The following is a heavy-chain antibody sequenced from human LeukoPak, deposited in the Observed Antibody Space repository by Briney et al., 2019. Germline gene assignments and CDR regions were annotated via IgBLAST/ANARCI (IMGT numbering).Heavy chain of an antibody. CDR2: TYYSGST. CDR3: ARYDFWSGYSVH. V-gene: IGHV4-59*11. J-gene: IGHJ4*02. D-gene: IGHD3-3*01. Sequence: PSETLSLTCTVSGGSISNHYWSWIRQPPGKGPEWIGYTYYSGSTKYNPSLKSRVTLSVDTSKNQFSLKLSSVTAADTAVYYCARYDFWSGYSVHWGQGTLVTVSS. CDR1: GGSISNHY.